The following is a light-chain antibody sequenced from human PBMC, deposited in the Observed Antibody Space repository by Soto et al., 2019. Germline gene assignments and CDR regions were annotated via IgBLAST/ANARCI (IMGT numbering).Light chain of an antibody. CDR2: WAS. CDR3: QQDYSTPPT. V-gene: IGKV4-1*01. CDR1: QIVLYSSNNKNY. J-gene: IGKJ1*01. Sequence: DTVMTQSPDSLALSLGARATINCKSSQIVLYSSNNKNYLAWYQQKPGQPPKLLIYWASTRESGVPDRFSGSGSGTDFTLTISSLQAEDVAVYYCQQDYSTPPTFGQGAKVDIK.